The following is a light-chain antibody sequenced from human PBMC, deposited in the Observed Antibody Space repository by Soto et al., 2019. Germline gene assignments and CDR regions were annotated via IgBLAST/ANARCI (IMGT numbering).Light chain of an antibody. V-gene: IGLV7-46*01. CDR1: TGAGTSGHY. Sequence: QAVVTQEPSLTVSPGGTVTLTCASSTGAGTSGHYPYWFQQKPGQAPRTLIYDTSNKHSWTPARFSGSLLGGKPALTLSGAQPEDEAEYFCLLSYGGARRVFGGGTKLTVL. J-gene: IGLJ2*01. CDR2: DTS. CDR3: LLSYGGARRV.